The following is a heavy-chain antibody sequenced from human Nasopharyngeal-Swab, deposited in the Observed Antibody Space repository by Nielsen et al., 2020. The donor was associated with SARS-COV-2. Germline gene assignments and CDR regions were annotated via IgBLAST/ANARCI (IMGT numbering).Heavy chain of an antibody. V-gene: IGHV3-9*01. Sequence: SLKISCAASGFTFDFYAMHWVRQAPGKGLEWVSGISWNSGSIGYADSVKGRFTISRDNAKNSLYLQMNSLSAEDTALYYCAKEYHYDFGTNWFDPWGQGTLVTVSS. J-gene: IGHJ5*02. D-gene: IGHD3-3*01. CDR1: GFTFDFYA. CDR2: ISWNSGSI. CDR3: AKEYHYDFGTNWFDP.